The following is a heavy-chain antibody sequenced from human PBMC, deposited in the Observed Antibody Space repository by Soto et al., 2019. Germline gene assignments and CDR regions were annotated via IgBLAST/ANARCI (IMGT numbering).Heavy chain of an antibody. CDR3: ARDQEYSTSGLYWFDL. D-gene: IGHD6-6*01. Sequence: VQLVQSGAEVKKPGASVKVSCKASGYTFTSYGITWVRQAPGQGLEWMGWISAYNGDTNYAPRLQGRVTMTTDTPTSTSYMELKSLKSDDTAVYYCARDQEYSTSGLYWFDLWGQGTLVTVSS. CDR1: GYTFTSYG. CDR2: ISAYNGDT. V-gene: IGHV1-18*04. J-gene: IGHJ5*02.